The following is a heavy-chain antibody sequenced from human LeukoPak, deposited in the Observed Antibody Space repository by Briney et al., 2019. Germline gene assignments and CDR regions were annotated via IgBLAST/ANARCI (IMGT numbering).Heavy chain of an antibody. D-gene: IGHD2-15*01. CDR3: ARVVRYCSGGSCPYDAFDI. CDR1: GGSISSYY. V-gene: IGHV4-59*01. J-gene: IGHJ3*02. Sequence: SETLSLTCTVSGGSISSYYWSWIRQPPGKRLEWIGCIYYSGSTNYNPSLKSRVTISVDTSKNQFFLKLSSVTAADTAVYYCARVVRYCSGGSCPYDAFDIWGQGTMVTVSS. CDR2: IYYSGST.